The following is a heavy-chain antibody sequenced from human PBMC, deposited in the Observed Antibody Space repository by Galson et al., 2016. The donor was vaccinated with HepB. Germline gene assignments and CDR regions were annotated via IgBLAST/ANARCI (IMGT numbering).Heavy chain of an antibody. V-gene: IGHV3-7*01. D-gene: IGHD3-9*01. J-gene: IGHJ4*02. Sequence: SLRLSCAASGFTFTSHWLSWIRQAPGKGLERVANIKEDGSVKNYVDSVRGRFTISRDNAKNSLYLQMNSLRAEDTAVYYCVSQTGPTFWGQGTLVTVSS. CDR2: IKEDGSVK. CDR3: VSQTGPTF. CDR1: GFTFTSHW.